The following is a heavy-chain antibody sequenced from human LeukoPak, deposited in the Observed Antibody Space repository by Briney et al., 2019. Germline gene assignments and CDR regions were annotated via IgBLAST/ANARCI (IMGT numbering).Heavy chain of an antibody. CDR3: ARDRWFGEELFDY. CDR2: ISSSSSYI. D-gene: IGHD3-10*01. V-gene: IGHV3-21*01. J-gene: IGHJ4*02. CDR1: GFTFSSYG. Sequence: PGGSLRLSCAASGFTFSSYGMNWVRQAPGKGLEWVSSISSSSSYIYYADSVKGRFTISRDNAKNSLYLQMNSLIAEDTAVYYCARDRWFGEELFDYGGQGTLVTVSS.